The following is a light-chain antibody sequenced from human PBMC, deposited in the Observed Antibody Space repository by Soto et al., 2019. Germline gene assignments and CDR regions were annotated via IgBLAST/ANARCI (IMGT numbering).Light chain of an antibody. CDR3: SSYTSNSTYV. Sequence: QSALTQPPSVSGSPGQSVTISCTGTSSDLGSYNLVSWYQHPPGTAPKLMIYEVSNRPSGVPDRFSGSKSGTTASLTISGLQAEDEADYYCSSYTSNSTYVFGIGTKLTVL. CDR1: SSDLGSYNL. CDR2: EVS. J-gene: IGLJ1*01. V-gene: IGLV2-18*02.